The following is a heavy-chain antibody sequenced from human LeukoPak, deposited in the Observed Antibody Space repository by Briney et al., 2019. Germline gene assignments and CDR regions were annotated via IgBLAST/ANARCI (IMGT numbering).Heavy chain of an antibody. CDR3: ARALLRFLEWSPDY. V-gene: IGHV1-2*02. D-gene: IGHD3-3*01. CDR1: GYTFTGYY. J-gene: IGHJ4*02. Sequence: ASVKVSCKASGYTFTGYYMHWVRQAPGHGLEWMGWINPNSGGTNYAQKFQGRVTMTRDTSISTAYMELSRLRSDGTAVYYCARALLRFLEWSPDYWGQGTLVTVSS. CDR2: INPNSGGT.